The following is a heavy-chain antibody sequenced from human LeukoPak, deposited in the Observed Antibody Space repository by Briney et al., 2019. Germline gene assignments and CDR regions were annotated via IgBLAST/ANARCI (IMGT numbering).Heavy chain of an antibody. CDR3: ARDSGDWSVDY. J-gene: IGHJ4*02. V-gene: IGHV1-46*01. D-gene: IGHD2-21*02. CDR1: GYTFTSYY. Sequence: ASVKVSCKASGYTFTSYYMHWVRQAPGQGLEWMGIINPSGGSTSYAQKFQGRVTMTRDTSTSTVFMELTSLRSEDTALYYCARDSGDWSVDYWGQGTLVTVSS. CDR2: INPSGGST.